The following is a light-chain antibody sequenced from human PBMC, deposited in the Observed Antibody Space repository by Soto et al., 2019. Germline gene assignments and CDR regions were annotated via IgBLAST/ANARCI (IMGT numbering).Light chain of an antibody. Sequence: QSALTQPASVSGSPGQSITISCTGASSDVGGYNFVSWYQQHPGEAPKVIIYDVSNRPSGVSNRFSGSKSGNTASLTISGLQAEDEADYYCVSYTSSSTWVFGGGTKLT. J-gene: IGLJ3*02. CDR3: VSYTSSSTWV. CDR2: DVS. V-gene: IGLV2-14*01. CDR1: SSDVGGYNF.